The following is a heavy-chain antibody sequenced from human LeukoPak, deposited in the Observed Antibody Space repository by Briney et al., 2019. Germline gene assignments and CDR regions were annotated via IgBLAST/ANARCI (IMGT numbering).Heavy chain of an antibody. CDR3: ARGGCSSTRCFAGFFDY. D-gene: IGHD2-2*01. V-gene: IGHV3-7*04. J-gene: IGHJ4*02. CDR1: GFTFFNYW. CDR2: IKQDGSET. Sequence: GGSLRLSCAASGFTFFNYWMSWVRQAPGKGLEWVASIKQDGSETYYVDSVKGRFTISRDNARSSLFLQMTSLRAEDTAIYYCARGGCSSTRCFAGFFDYWGQGTLVTVSS.